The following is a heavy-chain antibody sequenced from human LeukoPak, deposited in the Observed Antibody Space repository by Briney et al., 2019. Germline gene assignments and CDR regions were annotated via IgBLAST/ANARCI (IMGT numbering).Heavy chain of an antibody. CDR1: SGSISSSDYY. CDR2: IYYSGSA. J-gene: IGHJ4*02. Sequence: SETLSLTCTVSSGSISSSDYYWGWIRQPPGKGLEWIGNIYYSGSADYNPSLKSRVTMSVDTSKNQFSLKLTSVTAADTAVYYCPRRDGDYWGQGTLVTVSS. D-gene: IGHD5-24*01. V-gene: IGHV4-39*07. CDR3: PRRDGDY.